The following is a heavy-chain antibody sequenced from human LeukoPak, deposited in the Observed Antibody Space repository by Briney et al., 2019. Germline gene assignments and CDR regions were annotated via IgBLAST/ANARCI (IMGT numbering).Heavy chain of an antibody. V-gene: IGHV3-30*18. Sequence: GGSLRLSCAASGFTFSSYGMHWVRQAPGKGLEWVAVISYDGSNKYYADSVKGRFTISRDNSKNTLYLQMNSLRAEDTAVYYCAKDIRRGDNYGYDQFAYWGQGTLVTVSS. CDR2: ISYDGSNK. D-gene: IGHD5-18*01. CDR1: GFTFSSYG. J-gene: IGHJ4*02. CDR3: AKDIRRGDNYGYDQFAY.